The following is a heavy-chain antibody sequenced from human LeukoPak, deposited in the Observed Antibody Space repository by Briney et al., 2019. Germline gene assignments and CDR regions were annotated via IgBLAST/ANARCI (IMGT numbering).Heavy chain of an antibody. CDR2: MNPNSGNT. V-gene: IGHV1-8*01. Sequence: ASVKVSCKASGYTFTSYDINWVRQATRQGLEWMGWMNPNSGNTGYAQKFQGRVTMTRNTSISTAYMELSSLRSEDTAVYFCAGIPVFGVVLHQEPVWGKGTTVTVSS. J-gene: IGHJ6*04. CDR3: AGIPVFGVVLHQEPV. CDR1: GYTFTSYD. D-gene: IGHD2-8*01.